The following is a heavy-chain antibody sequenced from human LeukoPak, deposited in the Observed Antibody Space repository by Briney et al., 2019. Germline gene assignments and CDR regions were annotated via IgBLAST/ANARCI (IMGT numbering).Heavy chain of an antibody. CDR2: IYYSGST. CDR1: GGSISSYY. V-gene: IGHV4-59*01. D-gene: IGHD4-23*01. CDR3: ARGGDAGGWFDP. J-gene: IGHJ5*02. Sequence: SETLSLTCTVSGGSISSYYWSWIRQPPGKGLEWIRYIYYSGSTNYNPSLKSRVTISVDTSKNQFSLKLSSVTAADTAVYYCARGGDAGGWFDPWGQGTLVTVSS.